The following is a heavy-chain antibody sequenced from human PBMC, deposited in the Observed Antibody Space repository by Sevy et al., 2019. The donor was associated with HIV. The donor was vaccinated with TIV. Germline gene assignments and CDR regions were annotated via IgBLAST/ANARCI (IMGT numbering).Heavy chain of an antibody. V-gene: IGHV3-33*01. Sequence: GGSLRLSCAASGFTFSSYGMHWVRQAPGKGLEWVAVIWYDGSNKYYADSVKGRFTISRDNSKNTLYLQMNSLRAEDTAGYYCARDRKPYYYDSSGYGLLDWGQGTLVTVSS. J-gene: IGHJ4*02. CDR2: IWYDGSNK. CDR1: GFTFSSYG. D-gene: IGHD3-22*01. CDR3: ARDRKPYYYDSSGYGLLD.